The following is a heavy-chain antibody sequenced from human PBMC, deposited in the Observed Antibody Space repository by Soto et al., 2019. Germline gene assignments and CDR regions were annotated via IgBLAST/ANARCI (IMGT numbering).Heavy chain of an antibody. V-gene: IGHV3-33*01. CDR2: IWYDGSNK. CDR1: GFTFSSYG. D-gene: IGHD5-12*01. J-gene: IGHJ6*02. Sequence: QVQLVESGGGVVQPGRSLRLSCAASGFTFSSYGMHWVHQAPGKGLEWVAVIWYDGSNKYYADSVKGRFTISRDNSKNTLYLTMNSLRAEDTAVYYCAREGVDGYNGEMGMDVWGQGTTVTVSS. CDR3: AREGVDGYNGEMGMDV.